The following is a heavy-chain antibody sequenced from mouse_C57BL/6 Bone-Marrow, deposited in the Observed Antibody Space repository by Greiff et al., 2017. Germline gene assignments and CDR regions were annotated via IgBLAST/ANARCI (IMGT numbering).Heavy chain of an antibody. V-gene: IGHV1-64*01. J-gene: IGHJ2*01. Sequence: QVQLQQSGAELVKPGASVKLSCKASGYTFTSYWMHWVKQRPGQGLEWIGMIHPNSGSTNYNEKFKSKATLTVDKSSSTAYMQLSSLTSEVSAVYFCARGGSLFDYWGQGTTLTVSS. CDR1: GYTFTSYW. D-gene: IGHD1-1*02. CDR2: IHPNSGST. CDR3: ARGGSLFDY.